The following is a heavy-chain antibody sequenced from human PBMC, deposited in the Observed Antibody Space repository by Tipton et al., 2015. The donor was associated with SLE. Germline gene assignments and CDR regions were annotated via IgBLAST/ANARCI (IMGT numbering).Heavy chain of an antibody. Sequence: TLSLTCTVSGGSPTTSGYYWTWVRPHPGKGPAWIGYIYNSGTTYYNPSLKSRVSISIDTSKKQFSLKLTSVTAADTAVYYCARRGENWYFDLWGRGSLVTVSS. D-gene: IGHD3-16*01. CDR1: GGSPTTSGYY. CDR2: IYNSGTT. J-gene: IGHJ2*01. V-gene: IGHV4-31*03. CDR3: ARRGENWYFDL.